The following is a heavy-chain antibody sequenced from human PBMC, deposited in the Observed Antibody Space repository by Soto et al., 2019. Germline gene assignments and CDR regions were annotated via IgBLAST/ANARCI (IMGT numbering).Heavy chain of an antibody. V-gene: IGHV3-73*01. J-gene: IGHJ5*02. D-gene: IGHD6-6*01. CDR1: GFTFSVSA. Sequence: GGSLRLSCAASGFTFSVSAMHWVRHASGKGLEWVGRIRTKALSYATTYAASVKGRFTISRDNAKNTLYLQMNSLRAEDTAMYYCARDLVYSSSELDPWGQGTLVTVSS. CDR2: IRTKALSYAT. CDR3: ARDLVYSSSELDP.